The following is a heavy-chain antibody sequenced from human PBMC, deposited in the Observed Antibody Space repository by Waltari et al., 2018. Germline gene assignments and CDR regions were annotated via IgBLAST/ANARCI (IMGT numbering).Heavy chain of an antibody. D-gene: IGHD6-19*01. CDR2: IIPIRVIA. CDR1: GGTFSSYA. J-gene: IGHJ4*02. Sequence: QVQLVQSGAEVKKPGSSVKVSCKASGGTFSSYAISWVRQAPGQGLEWMGRIIPIRVIANYAQKFQGRVTITADKSTSTAYMELSSLRSEDTAVYYCARDGSIAVAGFFDYWGQGTLVTVSS. V-gene: IGHV1-69*09. CDR3: ARDGSIAVAGFFDY.